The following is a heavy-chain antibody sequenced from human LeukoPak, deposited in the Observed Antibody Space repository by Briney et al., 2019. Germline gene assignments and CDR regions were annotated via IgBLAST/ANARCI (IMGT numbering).Heavy chain of an antibody. D-gene: IGHD3-22*01. CDR2: ISYDGSNK. CDR1: GFTFSSYG. J-gene: IGHJ4*02. V-gene: IGHV3-30*18. CDR3: AKSRVRPITMIDY. Sequence: GGSLRLSCAASGFTFSSYGMHWVRQAPGKGLEWVAVISYDGSNKYYADSVKGRFTISRDNSKNTLYLQMNGLRAEDTAVYYCAKSRVRPITMIDYWGQGTLVTVSS.